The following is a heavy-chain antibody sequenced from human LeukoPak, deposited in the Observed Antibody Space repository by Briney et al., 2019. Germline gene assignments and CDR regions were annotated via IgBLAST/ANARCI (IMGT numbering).Heavy chain of an antibody. CDR1: GFTFNNAW. Sequence: GGSLRLSCAASGFTFNNAWMSWVRQAPGKGLEWVGRIKSKTDGGTPDYAAPVKGRFTISRDDSKNTLYLQMNSLKTKDTAVYYCTGVSRSSWYDYWGQGTLVTVSS. V-gene: IGHV3-15*01. CDR2: IKSKTDGGTP. D-gene: IGHD6-13*01. J-gene: IGHJ4*02. CDR3: TGVSRSSWYDY.